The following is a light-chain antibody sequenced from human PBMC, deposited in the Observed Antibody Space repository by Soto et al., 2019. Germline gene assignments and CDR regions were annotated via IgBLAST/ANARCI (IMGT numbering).Light chain of an antibody. CDR2: GAS. CDR3: QQYGTSPYT. CDR1: QSVSNDF. J-gene: IGKJ2*01. Sequence: EIVLTQSPGILSLSPGERATLSCRASQSVSNDFLAWYQQKPGQAPRLLIYGASSRATGIPDRFSGSGSGTDFTLTISRLEPKDFAVYYCQQYGTSPYTFGQGTKLEIK. V-gene: IGKV3-20*01.